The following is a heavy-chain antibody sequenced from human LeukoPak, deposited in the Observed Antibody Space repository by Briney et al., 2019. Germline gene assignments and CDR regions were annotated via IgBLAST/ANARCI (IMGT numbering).Heavy chain of an antibody. D-gene: IGHD6-19*01. CDR2: ISAYNGNT. J-gene: IGHJ4*02. CDR1: GYTFTSYG. V-gene: IGHV1-18*01. Sequence: ASVKVSCKASGYTFTSYGISWVRQAPGQGLEWMGWISAYNGNTNYAQKLQGRVTMTTDTSTSTAYMELRSLRSDDTAVYYCARGPENHQWLVGYYFDYWGQGTLVTVSS. CDR3: ARGPENHQWLVGYYFDY.